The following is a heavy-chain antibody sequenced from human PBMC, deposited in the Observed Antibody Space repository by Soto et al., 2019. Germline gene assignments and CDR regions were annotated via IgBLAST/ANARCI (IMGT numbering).Heavy chain of an antibody. Sequence: GGSLRLSCAASGFTFSNYWMHWVRQAPGKGLVWISRINDQGGSPTYADSVKGRFTISRDDSKNTLYLQMNALRPEDTAVYYCARDSYYHSSSGYYVFDYWGQGTLVTVSS. D-gene: IGHD3-22*01. CDR3: ARDSYYHSSSGYYVFDY. CDR1: GFTFSNYW. CDR2: INDQGGSP. V-gene: IGHV3-74*01. J-gene: IGHJ4*02.